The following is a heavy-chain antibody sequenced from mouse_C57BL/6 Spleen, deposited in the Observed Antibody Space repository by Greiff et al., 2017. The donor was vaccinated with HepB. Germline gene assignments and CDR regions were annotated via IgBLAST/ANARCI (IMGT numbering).Heavy chain of an antibody. CDR3: TTWEVGVRRGGYFDY. D-gene: IGHD2-14*01. V-gene: IGHV14-1*01. CDR1: GFNIKDYY. CDR2: IDPEDGDT. Sequence: EVQLQQSGAELVRPGASVKLSCTASGFNIKDYYMHWVKQRPEQGLEWIGRIDPEDGDTEYAPKFQGKATMTADTSSNTAYLQLSSLTSEDTAVYYCTTWEVGVRRGGYFDYWGQGTTLTVSS. J-gene: IGHJ2*01.